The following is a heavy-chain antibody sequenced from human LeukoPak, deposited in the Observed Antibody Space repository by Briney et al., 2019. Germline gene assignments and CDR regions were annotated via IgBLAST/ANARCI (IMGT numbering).Heavy chain of an antibody. Sequence: GGSLRLSCAASGFTFSSNGMHWVRQAPGKGLEWVAVIWYDGSNKYYADSVKGRFTISRDNSKNTLYLQMNSLRAEDTAVYYCAREKSPYYYGSGSYYTYNWFDPWGQGTLVTVSS. CDR3: AREKSPYYYGSGSYYTYNWFDP. J-gene: IGHJ5*02. D-gene: IGHD3-10*01. CDR2: IWYDGSNK. CDR1: GFTFSSNG. V-gene: IGHV3-33*01.